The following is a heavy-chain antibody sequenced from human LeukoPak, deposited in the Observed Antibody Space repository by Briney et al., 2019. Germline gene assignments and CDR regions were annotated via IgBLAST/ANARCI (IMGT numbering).Heavy chain of an antibody. J-gene: IGHJ4*02. D-gene: IGHD3-10*01. V-gene: IGHV4-39*01. CDR1: GGSISSSSYY. CDR2: IYYSGST. Sequence: PSETLSLTCTVSGGSISSSSYYWGWIRQPPGKGLEWIVSIYYSGSTYYNPSLKSRVPISVDTSKNQFSLKLSSVTAADTAVYYCVARTVLLWFGEMSMWGQGTLVTVSS. CDR3: VARTVLLWFGEMSM.